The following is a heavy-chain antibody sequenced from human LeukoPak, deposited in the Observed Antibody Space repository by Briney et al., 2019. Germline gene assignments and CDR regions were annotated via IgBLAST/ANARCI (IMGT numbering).Heavy chain of an antibody. CDR1: GYSISSGYY. Sequence: KPSETLSLTCTVSGYSISSGYYWGWIRQPPGKGLEWIGSIYHSGSTYYNPSLKSRVTISVDTSKNQFSLKLSSVTAVDTAVYYCAREELLSGSYFDYWGQGTLVTVSS. V-gene: IGHV4-38-2*02. CDR3: AREELLSGSYFDY. D-gene: IGHD2-2*01. CDR2: IYHSGST. J-gene: IGHJ4*02.